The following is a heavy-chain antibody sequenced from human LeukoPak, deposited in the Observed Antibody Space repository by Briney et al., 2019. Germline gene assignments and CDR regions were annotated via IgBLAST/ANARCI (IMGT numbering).Heavy chain of an antibody. CDR3: ARDGVTTGGY. Sequence: DYXWSXXXQPPGKGLEWIGYIYYSGSTYYNPSLKSRVTISVDTSKNQFSLKLSSVTAADTAVYYCARDGVTTGGYWGQGTLVTVSS. D-gene: IGHD4-11*01. V-gene: IGHV4-30-4*08. CDR1: DYX. CDR2: IYYSGST. J-gene: IGHJ4*02.